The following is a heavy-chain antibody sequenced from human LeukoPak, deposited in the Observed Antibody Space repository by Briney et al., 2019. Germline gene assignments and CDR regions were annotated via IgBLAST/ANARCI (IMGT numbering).Heavy chain of an antibody. V-gene: IGHV4-39*02. CDR2: IYYSGST. J-gene: IGHJ4*02. CDR1: GGSISSSSYY. Sequence: SETLSLTCTVSGGSISSSSYYWGWIRQPPGKGLEWIGSIYYSGSTYYNPSLKSRVTISVDTSKNQFSLKLSSVTAADTAVYYCARDYIVGTTTYFFDSWGQGTLVTVSS. CDR3: ARDYIVGTTTYFFDS. D-gene: IGHD1-26*01.